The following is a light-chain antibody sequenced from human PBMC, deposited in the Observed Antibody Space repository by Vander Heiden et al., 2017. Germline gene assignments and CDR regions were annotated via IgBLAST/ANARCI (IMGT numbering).Light chain of an antibody. CDR3: AAWDDSLNGWV. Sequence: QSVLPPPPSASATPGPRVTISCSGSSSNNVSNTVNWYQQLPGTAPKLLMYANNQRPSGVPDRFSGSKSGTSASLAISGLQSEDEADYYCAAWDDSLNGWVFGGGTKVTVL. CDR1: SSNNVSNT. J-gene: IGLJ3*02. V-gene: IGLV1-44*01. CDR2: ANN.